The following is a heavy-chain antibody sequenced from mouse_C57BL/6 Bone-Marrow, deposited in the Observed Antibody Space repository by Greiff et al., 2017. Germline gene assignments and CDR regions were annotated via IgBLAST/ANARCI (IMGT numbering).Heavy chain of an antibody. Sequence: EVKLQQFGAELVKPGASAKLSCTASGFNIKDFYMHWVKQRTEQGLEWIGRIDPEDGDTKYAPKFQGKATITADTSSKTAYLQLSSLTSEDTAVYYCARVWYYAMDYWGQGTSVTVSS. CDR1: GFNIKDFY. V-gene: IGHV14-2*01. J-gene: IGHJ4*01. CDR3: ARVWYYAMDY. CDR2: IDPEDGDT.